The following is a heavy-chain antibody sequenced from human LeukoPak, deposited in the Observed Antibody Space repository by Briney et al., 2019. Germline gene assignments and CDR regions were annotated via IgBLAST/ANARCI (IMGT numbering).Heavy chain of an antibody. CDR2: IWYDGSNK. D-gene: IGHD2-21*01. CDR3: AKSGNSFAHYYMDV. Sequence: PGGSLRLSCAASGFTFSSYGMHWVRQAPGKGLEWVAVIWYDGSNKYYADSVKGRFTISRDNSKNTLYLQMNSLRAEDTAVYYCAKSGNSFAHYYMDVWGKGTTVTVSS. CDR1: GFTFSSYG. J-gene: IGHJ6*03. V-gene: IGHV3-33*06.